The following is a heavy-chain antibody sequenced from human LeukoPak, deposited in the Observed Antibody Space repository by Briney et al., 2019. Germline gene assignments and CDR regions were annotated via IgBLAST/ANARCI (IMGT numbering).Heavy chain of an antibody. CDR1: GYSISSGYY. V-gene: IGHV4-38-2*01. CDR2: IYHSGST. D-gene: IGHD3-3*01. CDR3: ARWDSGEWFHDAFDI. Sequence: SETLSLTCAVSGYSISSGYYWGWIRQPPGKGLEWIGSIYHSGSTYYNPSLKSRITISVDTSKNQFSLKLSSVTAADTAVYYCARWDSGEWFHDAFDIWGQGTMVTVSS. J-gene: IGHJ3*02.